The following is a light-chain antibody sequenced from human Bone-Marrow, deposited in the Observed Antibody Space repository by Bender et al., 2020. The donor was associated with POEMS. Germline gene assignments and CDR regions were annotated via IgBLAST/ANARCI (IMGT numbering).Light chain of an antibody. CDR3: QVWDTSNDHHVV. V-gene: IGLV3-21*01. J-gene: IGLJ2*01. CDR2: DDR. Sequence: QPPSVSVAPGKTARITCGGNNIGSKSVHWYQQKSGQAPVLVVYDDRDRPSGIPERFSGSNSGNTATLTITRVEAGDEADYYCQVWDTSNDHHVVFGGGTKLTVL. CDR1: NIGSKS.